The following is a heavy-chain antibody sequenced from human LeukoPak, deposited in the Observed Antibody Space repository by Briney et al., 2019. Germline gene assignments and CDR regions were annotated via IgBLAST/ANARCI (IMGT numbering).Heavy chain of an antibody. CDR2: ISAYSGNT. CDR3: AGAPDDYDFWSGPFDY. CDR1: GYTFTNYG. D-gene: IGHD3-3*01. V-gene: IGHV1-18*01. Sequence: ASVKVSCKASGYTFTNYGISWVRQAPGQGLEWMGWISAYSGNTNYAQNLQGRVTMTTDTSTSTAYMELRSLRSDDTAVYYCAGAPDDYDFWSGPFDYWGRGTLVTVSS. J-gene: IGHJ4*02.